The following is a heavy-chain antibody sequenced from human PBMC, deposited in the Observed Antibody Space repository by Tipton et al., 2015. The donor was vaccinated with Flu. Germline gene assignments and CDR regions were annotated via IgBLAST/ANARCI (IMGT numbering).Heavy chain of an antibody. J-gene: IGHJ4*02. CDR1: PFRYDTFG. CDR3: VRAIAAAGSR. V-gene: IGHV3-48*01. Sequence: QLVQSGGGLIQPGGSLRLSCVSSPFRYDTFGINWVRQAPGKGLEWISYISSTSSTIYYADSVKGRFTISRDNAKNSLYLQMNSLRVEDTAVYYCVRAIAAAGSRWGQGTLVTVSS. CDR2: ISSTSSTI. D-gene: IGHD6-13*01.